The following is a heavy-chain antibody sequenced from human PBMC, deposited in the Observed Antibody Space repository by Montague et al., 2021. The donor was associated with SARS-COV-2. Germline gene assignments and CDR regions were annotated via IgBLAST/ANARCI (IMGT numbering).Heavy chain of an antibody. V-gene: IGHV4-4*07. CDR3: ARSTFYSSGWWDNWYFDL. Sequence: SETLSLTCTVSGGSISSYYWSWIRQPAGKGLEWIGRFYTTGSTNYNPSLKSRVTMSVDTSKNQFSPKLSSVTAADTAAYYCARSTFYSSGWWDNWYFDLWGRGTLVTVSS. D-gene: IGHD6-19*01. CDR2: FYTTGST. J-gene: IGHJ2*01. CDR1: GGSISSYY.